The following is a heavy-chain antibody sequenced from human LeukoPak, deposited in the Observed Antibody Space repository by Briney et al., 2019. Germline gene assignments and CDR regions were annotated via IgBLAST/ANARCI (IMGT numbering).Heavy chain of an antibody. V-gene: IGHV1-69*04. CDR1: GGTFSSYA. Sequence: ASVKVSCKASGGTFSSYAISWVRQAPGQGLKWMGRIIPILGIANYAQKFQGRVTITADKSTSTAYMELSSLRSEDTAVYYCAREGKTENYYYGMDVWGQGTTVTVSS. CDR2: IIPILGIA. J-gene: IGHJ6*02. CDR3: AREGKTENYYYGMDV. D-gene: IGHD4-23*01.